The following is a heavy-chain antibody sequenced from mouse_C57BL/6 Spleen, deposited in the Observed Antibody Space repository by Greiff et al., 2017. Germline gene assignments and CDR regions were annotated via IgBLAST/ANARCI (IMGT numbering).Heavy chain of an antibody. CDR2: IYPRSGNT. Sequence: QVQLQQSGAELARPGASVKLSCKASGYTFTSYGISWVKQRTGQGLEWIGEIYPRSGNTYYNEKFKGKATLTADKSSSTAYMELRSLTSEDSAVYFCARRDFLSLYFDYWGQGTTLTVSS. V-gene: IGHV1-81*01. D-gene: IGHD1-1*01. J-gene: IGHJ2*01. CDR1: GYTFTSYG. CDR3: ARRDFLSLYFDY.